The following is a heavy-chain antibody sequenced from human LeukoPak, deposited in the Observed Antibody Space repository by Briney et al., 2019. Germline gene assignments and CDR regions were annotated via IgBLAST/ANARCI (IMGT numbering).Heavy chain of an antibody. CDR3: ARGENYGSSGYYLDY. Sequence: GGSLRLSCAASGFTFSSYSMNWVRQAPGKGLEWVSYISSSSSTIYYADSVKGRFTISRDNAKNSLYLQMNSLRAEDTAVYYCARGENYGSSGYYLDYWGQGTLVTVSS. D-gene: IGHD3-22*01. CDR1: GFTFSSYS. CDR2: ISSSSSTI. J-gene: IGHJ4*02. V-gene: IGHV3-48*01.